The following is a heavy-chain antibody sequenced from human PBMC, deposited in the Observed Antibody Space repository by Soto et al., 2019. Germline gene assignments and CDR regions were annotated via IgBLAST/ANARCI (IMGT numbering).Heavy chain of an antibody. CDR2: IYYSGST. D-gene: IGHD6-19*01. J-gene: IGHJ6*03. CDR3: ARIVAGTGDCYYYMDF. CDR1: GGSISRYY. Sequence: SETLSLTCTVSGGSISRYYWSWIRQPPGKGLEWIGYIYYSGSTNYNPSLKSRVTISVDTSKNQFSLKLSSVTAADTAVYYCARIVAGTGDCYYYMDFWGKGTTVTVSS. V-gene: IGHV4-59*01.